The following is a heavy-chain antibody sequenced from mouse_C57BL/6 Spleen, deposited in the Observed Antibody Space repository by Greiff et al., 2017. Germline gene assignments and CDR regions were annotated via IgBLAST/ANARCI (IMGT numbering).Heavy chain of an antibody. J-gene: IGHJ1*03. D-gene: IGHD1-1*01. Sequence: QVQLKQPGAELVKPGASVKVSCKASGYTFTSYWMHWVKQRPGQGLEWIGRIHPSDSDTNYNQKFKGKATLTVDKSSSTAYMQLSSLTSEDSAVYYCAIHVITTVFDVWGTGTTVTVSS. V-gene: IGHV1-74*01. CDR2: IHPSDSDT. CDR3: AIHVITTVFDV. CDR1: GYTFTSYW.